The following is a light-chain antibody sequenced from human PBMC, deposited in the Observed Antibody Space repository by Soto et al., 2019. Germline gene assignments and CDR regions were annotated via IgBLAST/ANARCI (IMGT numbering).Light chain of an antibody. CDR3: QSYDSSLSGYVV. CDR1: SSNIGAGYD. CDR2: GNS. J-gene: IGLJ2*01. Sequence: QLVLTQPPSVSGAPGQRVTISCTGSSSNIGAGYDVHWYQQLPGTAPKLLIYGNSNRPSGVPDRFSGSKSGTSASLAITGLRADDEADYFCQSYDSSLSGYVVFGGGTKLTVL. V-gene: IGLV1-40*01.